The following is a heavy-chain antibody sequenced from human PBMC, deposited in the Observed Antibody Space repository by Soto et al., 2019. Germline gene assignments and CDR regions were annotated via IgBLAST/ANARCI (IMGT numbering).Heavy chain of an antibody. Sequence: GGSLRLSCAASGFTFSSYAMSWVRQAPGKGLEWVSAISGSGGSTYYADSVKGRFTISRDNSKNTLYLQMNSLRAEDTAVYYCAKGGPGYNGDSYPENFDYWGQGTLVTVSS. V-gene: IGHV3-23*01. CDR2: ISGSGGST. J-gene: IGHJ4*02. CDR3: AKGGPGYNGDSYPENFDY. CDR1: GFTFSSYA. D-gene: IGHD2-21*02.